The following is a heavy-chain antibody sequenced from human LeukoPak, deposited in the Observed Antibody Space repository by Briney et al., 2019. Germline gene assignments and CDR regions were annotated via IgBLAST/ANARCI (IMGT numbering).Heavy chain of an antibody. J-gene: IGHJ4*02. CDR3: ASERYCGGDCYSWFDY. V-gene: IGHV4-4*07. CDR2: FYTSGST. D-gene: IGHD2-21*02. CDR1: GGSISSYY. Sequence: SETLSLTCTVSGGSISSYYWSWIRQPAGKGLEWIGRFYTSGSTNYSPSLKSRVTMSVDTSKNQFSLKLSSVTAADTAVYYCASERYCGGDCYSWFDYWGQGTLVTVSS.